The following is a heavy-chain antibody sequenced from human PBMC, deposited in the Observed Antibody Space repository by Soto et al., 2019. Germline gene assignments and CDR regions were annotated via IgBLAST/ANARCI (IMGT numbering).Heavy chain of an antibody. J-gene: IGHJ6*04. CDR1: GFSVNSKY. CDR3: TREVVPCNGVRCWGVAVNA. Sequence: EVQLVESGGDLVQPGGSLRLACAASGFSVNSKYMSWVRQAPGKGLEWDSLIQSGGSTYYAGSVKGRLTISRDFSENTQFLEITSGRVEATAVAYCTREVVPCNGVRCWGVAVNAWGKGTTVTVSS. D-gene: IGHD2-8*01. CDR2: IQSGGST. V-gene: IGHV3-66*01.